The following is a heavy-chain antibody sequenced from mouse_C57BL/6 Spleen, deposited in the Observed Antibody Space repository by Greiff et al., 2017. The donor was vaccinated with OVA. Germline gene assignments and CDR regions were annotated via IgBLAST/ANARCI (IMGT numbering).Heavy chain of an antibody. V-gene: IGHV1-82*01. CDR2: IYPGDGDT. Sequence: VKLMESGPELVKPGASVKISCKASGYAFSSSWMNWVKQRPGKGLEWIGRIYPGDGDTNYNGKFKGKATLTADKSSSTAYMQLSSLTSEDSAVYFCEREAHYVAYWGQGTLVTVSA. J-gene: IGHJ3*01. D-gene: IGHD1-2*01. CDR3: EREAHYVAY. CDR1: GYAFSSSW.